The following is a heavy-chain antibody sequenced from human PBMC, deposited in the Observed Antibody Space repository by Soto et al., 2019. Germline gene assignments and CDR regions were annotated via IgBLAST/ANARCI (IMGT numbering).Heavy chain of an antibody. D-gene: IGHD1-26*01. CDR2: IDPSDSYT. Sequence: PGESLKISCKGSGYSFTSYWISWVRQMPGKGLEWMGRIDPSDSYTNYSPSFQGHVTISADKSISTAYLQWSSLKASDTAMYYCARTNSGSYSSGGMDVWGQGTTVTVSS. CDR3: ARTNSGSYSSGGMDV. J-gene: IGHJ6*02. CDR1: GYSFTSYW. V-gene: IGHV5-10-1*01.